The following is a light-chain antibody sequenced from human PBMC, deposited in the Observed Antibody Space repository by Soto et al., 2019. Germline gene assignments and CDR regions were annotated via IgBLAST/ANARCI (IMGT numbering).Light chain of an antibody. CDR2: GAP. Sequence: IGLSQSPATLSLSPGERATLSCRASQSISNYLAWYQHKPGQAPRLLIYGAPSRATGIPDRFSGSGSGTDFTLTISRLEPEDFAVYYCQQYGSSPLTFGGGTKV. CDR3: QQYGSSPLT. CDR1: QSISNY. V-gene: IGKV3-20*01. J-gene: IGKJ4*01.